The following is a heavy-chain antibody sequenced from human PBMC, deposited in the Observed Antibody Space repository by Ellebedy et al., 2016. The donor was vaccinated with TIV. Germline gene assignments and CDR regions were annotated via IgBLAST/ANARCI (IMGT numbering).Heavy chain of an antibody. D-gene: IGHD1-14*01. V-gene: IGHV3-48*01. CDR2: ISSSSSTI. Sequence: GESLKISCAASGFTFSSYSMNWVRQAPGKGLEWVSYISSSSSTIYYADSVKGRFTISRDNSRNTLYLQMNSLRAEDTAIYYCAKGRSGTYIHHAFDYWGQGTLVTVSS. J-gene: IGHJ4*02. CDR3: AKGRSGTYIHHAFDY. CDR1: GFTFSSYS.